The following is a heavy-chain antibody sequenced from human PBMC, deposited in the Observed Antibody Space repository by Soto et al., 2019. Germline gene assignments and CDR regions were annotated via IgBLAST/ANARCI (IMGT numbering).Heavy chain of an antibody. J-gene: IGHJ4*02. Sequence: QVQLVESGGGVVQPGRSLRLSCAASGFTFSSYAMHWVRQAPGKGLEWVAVISYDGSNKYYADSVKGRFTISRDNSKNTLYLQMNSLRAEDTAVYYCAREKRGVTTWGYFDYWGQGTLVTVSS. V-gene: IGHV3-30-3*01. CDR2: ISYDGSNK. CDR3: AREKRGVTTWGYFDY. D-gene: IGHD4-17*01. CDR1: GFTFSSYA.